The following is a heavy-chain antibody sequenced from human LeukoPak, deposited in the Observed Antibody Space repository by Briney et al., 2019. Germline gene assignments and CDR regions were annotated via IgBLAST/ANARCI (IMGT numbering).Heavy chain of an antibody. J-gene: IGHJ4*02. Sequence: ASVKVSCKASGYTFTGYYMHWVRQAPGQGLEWMGWINPNSGGTNYAQKFQGRVTMTRDTSISTAYMELSRLRSDDAAVYYCARDARIVGATNYFAYWGQGTLVTVSS. CDR1: GYTFTGYY. CDR3: ARDARIVGATNYFAY. V-gene: IGHV1-2*02. CDR2: INPNSGGT. D-gene: IGHD1-26*01.